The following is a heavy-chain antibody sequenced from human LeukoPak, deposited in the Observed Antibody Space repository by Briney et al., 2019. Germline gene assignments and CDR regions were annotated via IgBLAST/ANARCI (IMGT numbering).Heavy chain of an antibody. D-gene: IGHD6-19*01. CDR1: GFTFSRCW. CDR3: ATKQWLAPPPDS. CDR2: INTDGTVT. V-gene: IGHV3-74*01. Sequence: PGGSLRLSCAASGFTFSRCWMLWVRQAPGKGLESVSRINTDGTVTTYADSVKGRFTVSRDNADNTMFLQMNSVSDEDTAVYYCATKQWLAPPPDSWGQGTPVTVSS. J-gene: IGHJ4*02.